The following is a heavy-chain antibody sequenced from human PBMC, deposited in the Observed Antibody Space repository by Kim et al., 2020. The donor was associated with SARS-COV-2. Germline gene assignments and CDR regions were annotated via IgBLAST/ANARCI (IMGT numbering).Heavy chain of an antibody. V-gene: IGHV3-9*01. Sequence: GGSLRLSCAASGFTFDDYAMHWVRQAPGKGLEWVSGISWNSGSIGYADSVKGRFTISRDNAKNSLYLQMNRLRAEDTALYYCAKAIFSQASYCSGGSCPLYYYGLDVWGQGTTVTVSS. CDR2: ISWNSGSI. CDR3: AKAIFSQASYCSGGSCPLYYYGLDV. D-gene: IGHD2-15*01. J-gene: IGHJ6*02. CDR1: GFTFDDYA.